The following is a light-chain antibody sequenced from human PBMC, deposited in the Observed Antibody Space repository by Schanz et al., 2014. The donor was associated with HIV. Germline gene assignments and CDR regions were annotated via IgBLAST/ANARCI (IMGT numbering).Light chain of an antibody. V-gene: IGKV3-20*01. CDR3: QQYGSSSWT. J-gene: IGKJ1*01. CDR2: GAS. Sequence: EIVLTQSPATLSLSPGERATPSCRASQSVSSSYLAWYQQNPGQAPRLLIYGASSRATGLPDRFSGSGSGTDFTLTISRLEPEDFAVYYCQQYGSSSWTFGQGTKVESK. CDR1: QSVSSSY.